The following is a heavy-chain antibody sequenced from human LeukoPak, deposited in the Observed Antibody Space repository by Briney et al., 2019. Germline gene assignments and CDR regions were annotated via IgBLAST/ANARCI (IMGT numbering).Heavy chain of an antibody. D-gene: IGHD6-13*01. CDR2: INTSGST. J-gene: IGHJ4*02. CDR3: ANGLAAEASFDS. V-gene: IGHV4-4*07. Sequence: NPSETLCLTCTVSGGSISSYYWSWIRQAAGKGLEWIGRINTSGSTNYNPALKSRVTVSADTSKSQSSLKLTSVTPADTAVYYCANGLAAEASFDSWGQGILVTVSS. CDR1: GGSISSYY.